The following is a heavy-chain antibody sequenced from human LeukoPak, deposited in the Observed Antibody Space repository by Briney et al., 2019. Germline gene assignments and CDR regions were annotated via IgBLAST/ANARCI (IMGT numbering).Heavy chain of an antibody. CDR1: GFTFKTYA. J-gene: IGHJ4*02. Sequence: GSLRLSCAASGFTFKTYAMNWVRQAPGKGPEWVSFISSSSTTILYADSLKGRFTVSRDNAKNSLYLQVSSLRAEDTAVYYCARDRGYSYEPYFDYWGQGIMVTVSS. CDR2: ISSSSTTI. V-gene: IGHV3-48*01. CDR3: ARDRGYSYEPYFDY. D-gene: IGHD5-18*01.